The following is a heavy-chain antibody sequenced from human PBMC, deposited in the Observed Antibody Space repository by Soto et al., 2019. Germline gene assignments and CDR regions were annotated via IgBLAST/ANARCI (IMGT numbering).Heavy chain of an antibody. CDR3: ARDGLSAYDSSGYVFYGY. V-gene: IGHV1-18*01. Sequence: ASVKVSCKASGYTFNSYGISWARQAPGQGLEWMGWISAYNGNTNYAQKLQGRVTMTTDTSTSTAYMELRSLRSDDTAVYYCARDGLSAYDSSGYVFYGYWGQGTLITVSS. CDR1: GYTFNSYG. J-gene: IGHJ4*02. D-gene: IGHD3-22*01. CDR2: ISAYNGNT.